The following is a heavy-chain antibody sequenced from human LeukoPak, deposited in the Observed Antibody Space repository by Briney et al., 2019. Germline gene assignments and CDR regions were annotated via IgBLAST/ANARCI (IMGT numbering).Heavy chain of an antibody. CDR2: IYYSGST. D-gene: IGHD6-13*01. CDR3: APLVRVTGAFDI. CDR1: GFTFSSYA. J-gene: IGHJ3*02. Sequence: LRLSCAASGFTFSSYAMSWIRQHPGKGLEWIGYIYYSGSTYYNPSPKSRVTISVDTSKNQFSLKLSSVTAADTAVYYCAPLVRVTGAFDIWGQGTMVTVSS. V-gene: IGHV4-31*02.